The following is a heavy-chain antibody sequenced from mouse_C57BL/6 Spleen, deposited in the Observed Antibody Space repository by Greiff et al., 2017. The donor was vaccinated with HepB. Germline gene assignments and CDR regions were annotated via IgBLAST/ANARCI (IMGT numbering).Heavy chain of an antibody. D-gene: IGHD2-4*01. CDR1: GYTFTSYW. V-gene: IGHV1-52*01. Sequence: QVQLQQPGAELVRPGSSVKLSCKASGYTFTSYWMHWVKQRPIQGLEWIGNIDPSDSETHYNQKFKDKATLTVDKSSSTAYMQLSSLTSEDSAVYYCAREGVYYDYDRVFAYWGQGTLVTVSA. CDR3: AREGVYYDYDRVFAY. CDR2: IDPSDSET. J-gene: IGHJ3*01.